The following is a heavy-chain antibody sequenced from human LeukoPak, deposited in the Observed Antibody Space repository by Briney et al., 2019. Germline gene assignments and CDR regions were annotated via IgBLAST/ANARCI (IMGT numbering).Heavy chain of an antibody. V-gene: IGHV4-61*08. CDR2: IYYSGST. J-gene: IGHJ4*02. D-gene: IGHD3-10*01. CDR3: ARRFGPRGFDY. CDR1: GGSISSGDYY. Sequence: PSETLSLACTVSGGSISSGDYYWSWIRQPPGKGLEWIGYIYYSGSTNYNPSLKSRVTISVDTSKNQFSLKLSSVTAADTAVYYCARRFGPRGFDYWGQGTLVTVSS.